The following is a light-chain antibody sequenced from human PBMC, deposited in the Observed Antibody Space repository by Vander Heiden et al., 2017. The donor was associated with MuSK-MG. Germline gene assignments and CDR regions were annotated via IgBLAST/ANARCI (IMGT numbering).Light chain of an antibody. Sequence: QSLLTQPPSVSGAPEQMVTISCTGSRSNIGAGYDVHWYQQLPGTAPNLLIYGNRNRPSGVPDRFSGSKSGTSASLAITGLQAEDEADYYCQSYDSSLSGHVVFGGGTKLTVL. CDR3: QSYDSSLSGHVV. CDR2: GNR. J-gene: IGLJ2*01. CDR1: RSNIGAGYD. V-gene: IGLV1-40*01.